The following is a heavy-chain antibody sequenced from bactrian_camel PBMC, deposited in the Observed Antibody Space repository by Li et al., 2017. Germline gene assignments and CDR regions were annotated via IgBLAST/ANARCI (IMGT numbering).Heavy chain of an antibody. CDR2: INSAGGST. V-gene: IGHV3S40*01. D-gene: IGHD2*01. CDR1: GFTFSDYD. Sequence: VQLVESGGGLVQPGGSLRLSCAASGFTFSDYDVTWVRQGLGKGLEWVSSINSAGGSTYYADSVKGRFTISRDNAKNTLYLQMSSLKPEDSAVYYCVSLVGRPLVHQGTQVTVS. J-gene: IGHJ4*01.